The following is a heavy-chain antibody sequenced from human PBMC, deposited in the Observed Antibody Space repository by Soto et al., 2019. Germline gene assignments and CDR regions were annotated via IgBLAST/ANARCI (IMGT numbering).Heavy chain of an antibody. J-gene: IGHJ4*02. V-gene: IGHV1-18*01. CDR1: GYTFTSYG. D-gene: IGHD2-15*01. CDR3: ARDLCSGGSCYRKTFYYFDY. CDR2: ISAYNGNT. Sequence: ASVTVSCKASGYTFTSYGISWVRQAPGQGLEWMGWISAYNGNTNYAQKLQGRVTMTTDTSTSTAYMELRSLRSDDTAVYYCARDLCSGGSCYRKTFYYFDYWGQGTLVTVSS.